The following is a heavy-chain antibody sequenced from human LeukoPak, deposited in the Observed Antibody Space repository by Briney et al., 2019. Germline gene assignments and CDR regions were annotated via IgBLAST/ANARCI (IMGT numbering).Heavy chain of an antibody. Sequence: PGGSLRLSCAASGFTFSSYWMSWVRQAPGKGLEWVANINQDGSEKYYVDSVKGRFTISRDNAKNSLYLQMNSLRAEATAVYYCARVLTVTNAPIDYWGQGTLVTVSS. CDR2: INQDGSEK. D-gene: IGHD4-17*01. CDR1: GFTFSSYW. CDR3: ARVLTVTNAPIDY. J-gene: IGHJ4*02. V-gene: IGHV3-7*01.